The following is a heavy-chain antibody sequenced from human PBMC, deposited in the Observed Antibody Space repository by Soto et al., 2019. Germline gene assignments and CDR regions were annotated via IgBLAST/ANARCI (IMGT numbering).Heavy chain of an antibody. V-gene: IGHV1-18*01. J-gene: IGHJ4*02. CDR3: ARFSDDVDIVATIADY. CDR1: GYTFTSYG. CDR2: ISAYNGNT. Sequence: QVQLVQSGAEVKKPGASVKVSCKASGYTFTSYGISWVRQAPGQGLECMGWISAYNGNTNYAQKLQGRVTMTTDTSTSTAYMELRSLRSDDTAVYYCARFSDDVDIVATIADYWGQGTLVTVSS. D-gene: IGHD5-12*01.